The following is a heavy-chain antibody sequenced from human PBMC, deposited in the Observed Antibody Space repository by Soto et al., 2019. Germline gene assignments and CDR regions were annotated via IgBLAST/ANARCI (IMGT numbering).Heavy chain of an antibody. CDR1: GFSLSTSGVG. J-gene: IGHJ4*02. Sequence: QITLKESCPTLVRPTQTLTLTCAFSGFSLSTSGVGVGWIRQPPGKALEWLAVIYWDDSKHYSPSLRSRLTITKDTSKNQVVLTMTNMDPMDTATYYCAHKGPEDWPLDYWGQGTLVTVSS. CDR3: AHKGPEDWPLDY. CDR2: IYWDDSK. D-gene: IGHD3-9*01. V-gene: IGHV2-5*02.